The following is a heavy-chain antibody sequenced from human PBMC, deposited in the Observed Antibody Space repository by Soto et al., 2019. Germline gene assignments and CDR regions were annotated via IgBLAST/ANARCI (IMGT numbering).Heavy chain of an antibody. CDR3: AKVLVDSSSRILGVPHIGLGVDY. V-gene: IGHV3-30*18. D-gene: IGHD6-13*01. J-gene: IGHJ4*02. CDR1: GFTFSSYG. CDR2: ISYDGSNK. Sequence: GGSLRLSCAASGFTFSSYGMHWVRQAPGKGLEWVAVISYDGSNKYYADSVKGRFTISRDNSKNTLYLQMNSLRAEDTAVYYCAKVLVDSSSRILGVPHIGLGVDYWGQGTLVTVSS.